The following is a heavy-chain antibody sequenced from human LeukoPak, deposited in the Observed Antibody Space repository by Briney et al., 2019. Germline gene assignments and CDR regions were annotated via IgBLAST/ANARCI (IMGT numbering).Heavy chain of an antibody. CDR2: MNPNSGNT. D-gene: IGHD4-23*01. J-gene: IGHJ5*02. CDR3: ARDYGGNSGWFDP. Sequence: ASVKVSCKASGYTLTSYDLNWVRQATGQGLEWIGWMNPNSGNTGYAQKFQGRVTLTRSTSISTAYMELRSLTSEDTAVYYCARDYGGNSGWFDPWGQGTLVTVSS. V-gene: IGHV1-8*01. CDR1: GYTLTSYD.